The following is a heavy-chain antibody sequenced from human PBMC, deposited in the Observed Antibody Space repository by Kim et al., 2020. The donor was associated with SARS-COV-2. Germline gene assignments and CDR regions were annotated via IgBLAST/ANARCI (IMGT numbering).Heavy chain of an antibody. V-gene: IGHV3-9*01. D-gene: IGHD3-16*01. J-gene: IGHJ2*01. CDR3: AKDIGGQENYDYVWGSPFFDL. CDR1: GFTFDDYA. Sequence: GGSLRLSCAASGFTFDDYAMHWVRQAPGKGLEWVSGISWNSGSIGYADSVKGRFTISRDNAKNSLYLQMNSLRAEDTALYYCAKDIGGQENYDYVWGSPFFDLWGRGTLVTVSS. CDR2: ISWNSGSI.